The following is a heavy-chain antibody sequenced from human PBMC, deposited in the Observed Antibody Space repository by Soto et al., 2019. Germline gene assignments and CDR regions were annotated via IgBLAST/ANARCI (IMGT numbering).Heavy chain of an antibody. D-gene: IGHD1-7*01. Sequence: QVQLVQSGAEVKKPGSSVKVSCKASGGTFSSYTISWVRQAPGQGLEGMGRIIHIPGIPNYAQKFQGRVTLTKDKSTNTANVEFTRLRSDDTAVYYCARDHNWIYFRFVPWGQGTLVTVSS. V-gene: IGHV1-69*08. J-gene: IGHJ5*02. CDR2: IIHIPGIP. CDR3: ARDHNWIYFRFVP. CDR1: GGTFSSYT.